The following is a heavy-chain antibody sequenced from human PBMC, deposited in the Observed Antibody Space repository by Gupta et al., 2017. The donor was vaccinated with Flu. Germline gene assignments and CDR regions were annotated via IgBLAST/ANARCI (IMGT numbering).Heavy chain of an antibody. CDR2: IKKDGSEK. D-gene: IGHD6-13*01. V-gene: IGHV3-7*01. Sequence: EVQLVESGGGLVQPGGSLRLSCAASDFTFSRSWMTWVRQAPGKGLEWVANIKKDGSEKYYMDSVKGRFTISRDNAKNSLYLQMNILRAEDTAVYYCVRDLSPSRSSSWYDAFDLWGQGTMVAVSS. CDR3: VRDLSPSRSSSWYDAFDL. CDR1: DFTFSRSW. J-gene: IGHJ3*01.